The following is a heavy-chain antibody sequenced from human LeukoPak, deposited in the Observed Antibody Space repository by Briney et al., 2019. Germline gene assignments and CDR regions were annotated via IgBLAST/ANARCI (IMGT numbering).Heavy chain of an antibody. Sequence: SETLSLTCAVSGYSISSGYYWGWIRQLPGKGLEWIGSIYHSGSTYYNPSLKSRVTISLDTSKNQFSLKLSSVTAADTAVYYCAKHSRGCGSTSCYNFDFWGQGALVTVSS. CDR1: GYSISSGYY. D-gene: IGHD2-2*02. CDR3: AKHSRGCGSTSCYNFDF. V-gene: IGHV4-38-2*01. CDR2: IYHSGST. J-gene: IGHJ4*02.